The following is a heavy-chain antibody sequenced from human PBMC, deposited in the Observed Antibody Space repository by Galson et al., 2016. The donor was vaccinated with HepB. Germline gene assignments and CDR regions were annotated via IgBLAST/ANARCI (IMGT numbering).Heavy chain of an antibody. V-gene: IGHV4-39*01. J-gene: IGHJ4*02. CDR3: AKTLTPTNQYFFNS. D-gene: IGHD1-14*01. Sequence: SETLSLTCTVSGASVNSNNSYWGWIRQPPGKGLEWLASMSYSGTSDYNPSLRSRVTLSADTSKNQFYLRLSSVIAADTAVYYCAKTLTPTNQYFFNSWGQGTLATVSS. CDR2: MSYSGTS. CDR1: GASVNSNNSY.